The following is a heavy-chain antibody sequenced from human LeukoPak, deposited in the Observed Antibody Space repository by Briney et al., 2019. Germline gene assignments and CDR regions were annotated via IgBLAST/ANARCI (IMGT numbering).Heavy chain of an antibody. D-gene: IGHD3-3*02. Sequence: SETLSLTCTVSGASISSDSNYWAWVRQFPGKGLQWIGSIYHTGSTFYNPSLMSRVSISIDSSKNQFSLKVRSVTVADTALYFCARDISISWFYSWGQGTLVSVSS. V-gene: IGHV4-39*07. J-gene: IGHJ5*01. CDR2: IYHTGST. CDR3: ARDISISWFYS. CDR1: GASISSDSNY.